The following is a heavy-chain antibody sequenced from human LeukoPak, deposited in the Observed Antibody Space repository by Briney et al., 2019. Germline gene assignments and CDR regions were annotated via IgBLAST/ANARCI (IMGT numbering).Heavy chain of an antibody. CDR1: GGSISSYY. CDR3: ARAAWYYDSSGYYFSRPVDY. V-gene: IGHV4-59*01. CDR2: IFYSGST. D-gene: IGHD3-22*01. J-gene: IGHJ4*02. Sequence: SETLSLTCTVSGGSISSYYWSWIRQPPGKGLEWIGYIFYSGSTNYNPSLKSRVTISVDTSKNQFSLKLSSVTAADTAVYYCARAAWYYDSSGYYFSRPVDYWGQGTLVTVSS.